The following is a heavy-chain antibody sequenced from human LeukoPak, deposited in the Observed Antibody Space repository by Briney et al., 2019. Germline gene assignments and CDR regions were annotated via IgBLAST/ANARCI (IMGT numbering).Heavy chain of an antibody. CDR2: INHSGST. Sequence: SETLSLTCAVYGGSFSGYYWSWIRQPPGKGLEWIGEINHSGSTNYNPSLKSRVTISVDTSKNQFSLKLSSVTAADTAVYYCARGPGYCSGGSCLDKEYFQHWGQGTLVTASS. J-gene: IGHJ1*01. CDR1: GGSFSGYY. V-gene: IGHV4-34*01. CDR3: ARGPGYCSGGSCLDKEYFQH. D-gene: IGHD2-15*01.